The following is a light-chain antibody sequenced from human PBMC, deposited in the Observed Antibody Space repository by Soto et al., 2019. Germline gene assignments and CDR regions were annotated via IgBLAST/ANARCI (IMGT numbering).Light chain of an antibody. Sequence: EIVLTQSPGTLSLSPGERATLSCRASQSLTTTYLAWYQHKPGQAPRLLIYGASSRATGIPERFSGSGSGTDFTLTIDSLEPEDCAIYYCQQYGSSPYTFG. J-gene: IGKJ2*01. V-gene: IGKV3-20*01. CDR3: QQYGSSPYT. CDR1: QSLTTTY. CDR2: GAS.